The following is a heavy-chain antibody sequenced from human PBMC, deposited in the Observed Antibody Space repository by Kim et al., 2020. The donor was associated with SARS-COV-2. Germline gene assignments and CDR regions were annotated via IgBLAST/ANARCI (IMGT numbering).Heavy chain of an antibody. V-gene: IGHV3-23*01. D-gene: IGHD3-9*01. Sequence: GRCGSTYYADSVKGRFTISRDNSKNTLYLQMNSLRAEDTAVYYCAKGYDIDFDYWGQGTLVTVSS. CDR2: GRCGST. J-gene: IGHJ4*02. CDR3: AKGYDIDFDY.